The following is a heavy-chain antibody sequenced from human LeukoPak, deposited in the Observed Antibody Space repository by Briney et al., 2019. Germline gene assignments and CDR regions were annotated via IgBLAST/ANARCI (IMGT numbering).Heavy chain of an antibody. CDR3: AKDACSSTSCYRLRGYYYMDV. CDR2: IRYDGTNK. V-gene: IGHV3-30*02. CDR1: GFTFNNYG. J-gene: IGHJ6*03. D-gene: IGHD2-2*01. Sequence: PGGSLRLSCAVSGFTFNNYGMHWVRQAPGKGLEWVAFIRYDGTNKYYGDSVKGRFTISRDNSKNMVYLQMNSLRAEDTAVYYCAKDACSSTSCYRLRGYYYMDVWGKGTTVTISS.